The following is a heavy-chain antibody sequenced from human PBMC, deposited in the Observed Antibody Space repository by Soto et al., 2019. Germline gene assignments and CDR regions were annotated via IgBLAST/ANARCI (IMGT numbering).Heavy chain of an antibody. CDR3: ARGYGSGSYRRVPFDY. D-gene: IGHD3-10*01. CDR1: GGSFSGYY. J-gene: IGHJ4*02. CDR2: INHSGST. V-gene: IGHV4-34*01. Sequence: LSLTCAVYGGSFSGYYWSWIRQPPGKGLEWIGEINHSGSTNYNPSLKSRVTISVDTSKNQFSLKLSSVTAADTAVYYCARGYGSGSYRRVPFDYWGQGTLVTVSS.